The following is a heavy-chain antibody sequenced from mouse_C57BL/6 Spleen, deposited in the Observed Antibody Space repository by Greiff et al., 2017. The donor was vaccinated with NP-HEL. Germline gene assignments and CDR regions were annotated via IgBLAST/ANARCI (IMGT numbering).Heavy chain of an antibody. CDR3: ARVDYYGSSYVRYFDV. CDR1: GSTFTSYW. CDR2: IDPSDSYT. Sequence: QVQLQQPGAELVKPGASVKLSCKASGSTFTSYWMQWVNQRPGQGLDWIGEIDPSDSYTNYNQKFKGKATLTVDTSSSTAYMQLSSLTSEDSAVYYCARVDYYGSSYVRYFDVWGTGTTVTVSS. V-gene: IGHV1-50*01. D-gene: IGHD1-1*01. J-gene: IGHJ1*03.